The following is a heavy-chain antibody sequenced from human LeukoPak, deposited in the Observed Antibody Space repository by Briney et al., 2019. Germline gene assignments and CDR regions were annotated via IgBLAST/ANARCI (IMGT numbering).Heavy chain of an antibody. Sequence: GGSLRLSCAASGFTFSSYDMHWVRQAPGKGLEWVAVISYDGSNTYYADSVKGRFTISRDNSKNTLYLQMNSLRAEDTAVYYYAKGTRIGEDAFDIWGQGTMVTVSS. D-gene: IGHD4-17*01. CDR1: GFTFSSYD. V-gene: IGHV3-30*18. CDR2: ISYDGSNT. J-gene: IGHJ3*02. CDR3: AKGTRIGEDAFDI.